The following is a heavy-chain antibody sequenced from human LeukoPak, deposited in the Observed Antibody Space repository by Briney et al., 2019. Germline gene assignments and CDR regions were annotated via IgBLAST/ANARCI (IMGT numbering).Heavy chain of an antibody. CDR1: GGSISSYY. CDR2: IYYSGST. CDR3: ARGLPGYFDWLSYYFDY. Sequence: PSETLSLTCTVSGGSISSYYWSWIRQPPGKGLEWIGYIYYSGSTYYNPSLKSRVTISVDTSKNQFSLKLSSVTAADTAVYYCARGLPGYFDWLSYYFDYWGQGTLVTVSS. V-gene: IGHV4-59*06. D-gene: IGHD3-9*01. J-gene: IGHJ4*02.